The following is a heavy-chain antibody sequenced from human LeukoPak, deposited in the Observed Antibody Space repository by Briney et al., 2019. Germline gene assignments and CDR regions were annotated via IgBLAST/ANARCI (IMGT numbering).Heavy chain of an antibody. CDR3: VKEAYRVSQNDY. Sequence: GGSLRLSCSASGFTFSVHVIHWVRQAPGRGLEFVSAISSNGHDTYYADSVKARFTISRDNSQNTVYLQMSSLRTDDTAVYYCVKEAYRVSQNDYWGQGTLVTVSS. CDR1: GFTFSVHV. CDR2: ISSNGHDT. V-gene: IGHV3-64D*06. D-gene: IGHD3-16*02. J-gene: IGHJ4*02.